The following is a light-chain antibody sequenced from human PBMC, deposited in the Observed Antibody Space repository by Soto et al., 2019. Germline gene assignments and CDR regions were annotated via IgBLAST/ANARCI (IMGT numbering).Light chain of an antibody. CDR3: QQYHSYRT. J-gene: IGKJ1*01. Sequence: DIQMTQSPSTLSASVGYRVTITCRASQSISSWLAWYQQKPGKAPKLLIYDASSLESGVPSRFSGSGSGTEFTLTISSLQSDDFATYYCQQYHSYRTFGQGTKVDIK. CDR2: DAS. CDR1: QSISSW. V-gene: IGKV1-5*01.